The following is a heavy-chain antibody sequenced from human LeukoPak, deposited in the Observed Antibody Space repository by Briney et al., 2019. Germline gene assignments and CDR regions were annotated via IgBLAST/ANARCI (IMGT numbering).Heavy chain of an antibody. D-gene: IGHD6-13*01. CDR2: IYYSGST. J-gene: IGHJ4*02. V-gene: IGHV4-59*01. Sequence: SETLSLTCTVSGGSISSYYWSWIRKPPGKGLEWIGYIYYSGSTNYNPSLKSRVTISVDTSKNQFSLKLSSVTAADTAVYYCARDSRAALDYWGQGTLVTVSS. CDR3: ARDSRAALDY. CDR1: GGSISSYY.